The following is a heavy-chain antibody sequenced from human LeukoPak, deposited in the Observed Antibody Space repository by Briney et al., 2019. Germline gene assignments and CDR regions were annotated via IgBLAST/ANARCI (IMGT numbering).Heavy chain of an antibody. J-gene: IGHJ4*02. CDR3: ARDLAREQLAPDY. Sequence: ASVKVSCKASGYTITSYYMHWVRQAPGQGLEWMGIINPSGGSTSYAQKFQGRVTMTRDMSTSTVYMELSSLRSEDTAVYYCARDLAREQLAPDYWGQGTLVTVSS. D-gene: IGHD6-6*01. CDR1: GYTITSYY. CDR2: INPSGGST. V-gene: IGHV1-46*01.